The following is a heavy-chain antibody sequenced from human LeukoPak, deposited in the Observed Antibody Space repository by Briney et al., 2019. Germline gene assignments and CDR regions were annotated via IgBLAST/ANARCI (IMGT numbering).Heavy chain of an antibody. Sequence: GGSLRLSCAASGFTFSSYWMSWARQAPGKGLEWVANIKQDGSEKYYVDSVKGRFTISRDNAKNSLYLQMNSLRAEDTAVYYCARTQYYDILTGYSPFFDYWGQGTLVTVSS. CDR1: GFTFSSYW. J-gene: IGHJ4*02. D-gene: IGHD3-9*01. CDR2: IKQDGSEK. CDR3: ARTQYYDILTGYSPFFDY. V-gene: IGHV3-7*03.